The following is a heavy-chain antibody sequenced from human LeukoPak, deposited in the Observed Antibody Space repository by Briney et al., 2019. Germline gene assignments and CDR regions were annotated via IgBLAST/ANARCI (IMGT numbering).Heavy chain of an antibody. Sequence: PGGSLRLSCAASGFTFSSYSMNWARQAPGKGLEWVSSISSSSSYIYYADSVKGRFTISRDNAKNSLYLQMNSLRAEDTAVHYCARDALHYGSGSPPYYWGQGTLVTVSS. V-gene: IGHV3-21*01. CDR2: ISSSSSYI. CDR1: GFTFSSYS. CDR3: ARDALHYGSGSPPYY. D-gene: IGHD3-10*01. J-gene: IGHJ4*02.